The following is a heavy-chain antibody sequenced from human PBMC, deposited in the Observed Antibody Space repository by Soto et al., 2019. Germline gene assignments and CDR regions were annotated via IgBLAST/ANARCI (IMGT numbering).Heavy chain of an antibody. V-gene: IGHV3-23*01. CDR3: AKGRPGVAAAPDY. Sequence: GGSLRLSCAASGFTFSSYAMHWVRQAPGKGLEWVSSASASGSGTYYADSVKGRFTISRDNSKNTLFLHMTNLRAGDTALYFCAKGRPGVAAAPDYWGQGTLVTVSS. D-gene: IGHD2-21*01. J-gene: IGHJ4*02. CDR1: GFTFSSYA. CDR2: ASASGSGT.